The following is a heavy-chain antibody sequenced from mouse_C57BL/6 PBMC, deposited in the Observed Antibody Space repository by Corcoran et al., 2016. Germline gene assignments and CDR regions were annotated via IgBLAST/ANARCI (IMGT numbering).Heavy chain of an antibody. D-gene: IGHD2-5*01. J-gene: IGHJ4*01. CDR1: GYTLTTYG. Sequence: QIQLVQSGPELKKPGETVKISCKASGYTLTTYGMSWVKQAPGKGLKWMGWINTYSGVPTYADDFKGRFAFSLETSASTAYLQINNLKKEDTATYFCARRDYYSNLYYAMDYWGQGTSVTVSS. V-gene: IGHV9-3*01. CDR2: INTYSGVP. CDR3: ARRDYYSNLYYAMDY.